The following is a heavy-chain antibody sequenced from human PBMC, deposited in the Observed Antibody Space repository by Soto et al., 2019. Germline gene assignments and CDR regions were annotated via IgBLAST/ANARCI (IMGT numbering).Heavy chain of an antibody. J-gene: IGHJ6*02. CDR2: IWYDGSNK. CDR3: ASLLNLYYYGSGSNYYGMDV. D-gene: IGHD3-10*01. V-gene: IGHV3-33*01. Sequence: ESGGGVVQPGRSLRLSCAASGFTFSSYGMHWVRQAPGKGLEWVAVIWYDGSNKYYADSVKGRFTISRDNSKNTLYLQMNSLRAEDTAVYYCASLLNLYYYGSGSNYYGMDVWGQGTTVTVSS. CDR1: GFTFSSYG.